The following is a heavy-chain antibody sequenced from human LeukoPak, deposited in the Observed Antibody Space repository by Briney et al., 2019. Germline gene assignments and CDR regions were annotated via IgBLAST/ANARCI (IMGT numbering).Heavy chain of an antibody. CDR2: IRYDGSNK. CDR3: AKDSDYGGNSGVYYYMDV. V-gene: IGHV3-30*02. D-gene: IGHD4-23*01. J-gene: IGHJ6*03. CDR1: GFTFSRYG. Sequence: GGSLRLSCAASGFTFSRYGMHWVRQPPGKGLEWVAFIRYDGSNKYYADSVKGRFTISRDNSKNTLYLQMNSLRAEDTAVYYCAKDSDYGGNSGVYYYMDVWGKGTTVTVSS.